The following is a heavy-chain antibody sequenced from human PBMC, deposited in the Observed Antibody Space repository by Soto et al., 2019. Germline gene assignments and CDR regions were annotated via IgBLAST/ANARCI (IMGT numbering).Heavy chain of an antibody. D-gene: IGHD1-1*01. V-gene: IGHV1-8*01. CDR3: ARERTGTTSMVV. J-gene: IGHJ6*02. CDR2: MNPNSGNT. CDR1: GYTFTSYD. Sequence: QVQLVQSGAEVKKPGASVKVSCKASGYTFTSYDINWVRQDTGQGLEWMGWMNPNSGNTGYAQKFRGRVTMTRNTSISTAYMELSSLRSEDTAVYYCARERTGTTSMVVWGQGTRVTVSS.